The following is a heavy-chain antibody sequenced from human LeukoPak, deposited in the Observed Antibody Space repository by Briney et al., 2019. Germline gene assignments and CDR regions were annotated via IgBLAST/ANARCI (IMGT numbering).Heavy chain of an antibody. V-gene: IGHV4-30-4*08. CDR3: AAQTSVIVGATIGVPFDP. CDR1: DGSVSSADYY. D-gene: IGHD1-26*01. J-gene: IGHJ5*02. Sequence: PSETLSLTCTVSDGSVSSADYYWSWIRQPPGKGLEWLGYIYYTGSTYYNPPLKSRLSISVDTSKNQFSLNLSSVTAADTAVYYCAAQTSVIVGATIGVPFDPWGQGTLVTVSS. CDR2: IYYTGST.